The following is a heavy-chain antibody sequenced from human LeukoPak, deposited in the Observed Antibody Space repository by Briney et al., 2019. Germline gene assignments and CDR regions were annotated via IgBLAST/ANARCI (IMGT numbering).Heavy chain of an antibody. J-gene: IGHJ4*02. CDR2: INPNSGDT. CDR1: GYTFTSYY. V-gene: IGHV1-2*02. Sequence: GASVRVSCKASGYTFTSYYMHWVRQAPGQGLEWMGWINPNSGDTNYAQKFQGRVTMTRDTSISTAYMELSSLRSDDTAVYYCARGSISYFDYWGQGTLVTVSS. CDR3: ARGSISYFDY. D-gene: IGHD3-9*01.